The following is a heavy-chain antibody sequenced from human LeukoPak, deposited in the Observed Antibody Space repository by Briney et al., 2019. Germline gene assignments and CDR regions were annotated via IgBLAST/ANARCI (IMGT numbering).Heavy chain of an antibody. Sequence: GGSLRHSCAASGFTFTSYEIKWVRQAPGKGLEWVSYISSSGSTIYYADSVKGRFTISRDNAKNSLYLQMNSLRAEDTAVYYCARETYYYDSSGYYPYYFDYWGQGTLVTVSS. V-gene: IGHV3-48*03. CDR2: ISSSGSTI. J-gene: IGHJ4*02. D-gene: IGHD3-22*01. CDR1: GFTFTSYE. CDR3: ARETYYYDSSGYYPYYFDY.